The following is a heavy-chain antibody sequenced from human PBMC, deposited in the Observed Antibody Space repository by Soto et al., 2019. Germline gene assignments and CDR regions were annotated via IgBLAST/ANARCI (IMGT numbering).Heavy chain of an antibody. J-gene: IGHJ3*02. CDR3: ARDPTTLVPTGSFDI. V-gene: IGHV3-30-3*01. Sequence: PGGSLRLSCAASGFTFSSYAMHWVRQAPGKGLEWVAVISYDGSNKYYADSVKGRFTISRDNSKNTLYLQMNSLRAEDTAVYYCARDPTTLVPTGSFDIWGQGTMVTVSS. D-gene: IGHD2-15*01. CDR1: GFTFSSYA. CDR2: ISYDGSNK.